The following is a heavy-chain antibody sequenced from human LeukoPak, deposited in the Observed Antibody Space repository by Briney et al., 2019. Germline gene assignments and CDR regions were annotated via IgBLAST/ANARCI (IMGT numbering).Heavy chain of an antibody. CDR2: VYTSGGT. Sequence: PSETLSLTCTVSGGSISSGSYYWSWIRQPAGKRLEWIGRVYTSGGTNYNPSLESRVTLSVDTSKNQFSLKLSSVTAADTAVYYCAREGEGPLTGYEWFDPWGQGTLVTVSS. J-gene: IGHJ5*02. CDR1: GGSISSGSYY. V-gene: IGHV4-61*02. CDR3: AREGEGPLTGYEWFDP. D-gene: IGHD3-9*01.